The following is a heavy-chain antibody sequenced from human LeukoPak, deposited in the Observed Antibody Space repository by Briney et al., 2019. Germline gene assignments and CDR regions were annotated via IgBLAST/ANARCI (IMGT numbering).Heavy chain of an antibody. D-gene: IGHD4-17*01. CDR3: ARGGPTVTTWGLFDY. Sequence: GGSLRLSCAASGFTFSSYSMNWVRQAPGKALDWVSYISSSSSTIYYADSVKGRFTISRDNAKNSLYLQMNSLRDEDTAVYYCARGGPTVTTWGLFDYWGQGTLVTVSS. V-gene: IGHV3-48*02. CDR2: ISSSSSTI. J-gene: IGHJ4*02. CDR1: GFTFSSYS.